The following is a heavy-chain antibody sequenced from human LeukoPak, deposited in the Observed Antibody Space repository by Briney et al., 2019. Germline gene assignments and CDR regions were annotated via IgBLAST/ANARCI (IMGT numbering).Heavy chain of an antibody. CDR1: GVTFRNYW. D-gene: IGHD5-24*01. Sequence: GGSLRLSCAASGVTFRNYWMSWVRQAPGKGLEWVGNIKEDGSTKYYLDSVKGRVTISRDNARNSLHLQMDSLRAEDTAVYFCARDTGFNTFDYWGQGTLVTVSS. J-gene: IGHJ4*02. CDR3: ARDTGFNTFDY. V-gene: IGHV3-7*05. CDR2: IKEDGSTK.